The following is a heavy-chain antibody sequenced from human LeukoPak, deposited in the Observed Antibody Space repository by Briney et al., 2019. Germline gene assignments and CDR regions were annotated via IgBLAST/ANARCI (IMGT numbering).Heavy chain of an antibody. CDR2: MNPNSGNT. CDR3: AREKVSYSRRASDYYYYMDV. D-gene: IGHD2-2*02. J-gene: IGHJ6*03. CDR1: GYTFTSYD. V-gene: IGHV1-8*03. Sequence: ASVKVSCKASGYTFTSYDINWVRQATGQGLEWMGWMNPNSGNTGYAQKFQGRVTITRNTSISTAYMELSSLRSEDTAVYYCAREKVSYSRRASDYYYYMDVWGKGTTVTVSS.